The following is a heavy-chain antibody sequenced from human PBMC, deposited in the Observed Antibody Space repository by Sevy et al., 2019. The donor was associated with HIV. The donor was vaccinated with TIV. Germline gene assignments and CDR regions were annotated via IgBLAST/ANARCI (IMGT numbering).Heavy chain of an antibody. CDR1: GFTFSNYD. CDR3: GRLVSCGGDCYYLDS. Sequence: GGSLRLSCAASGFTFSNYDMHWVRQAPGKGLDWVAVISHDERYKNYAESVKVRFTISRDNFKNTLFLQMDSLRPEDTVVYFGGRLVSCGGDCYYLDSWGQGALVTVSS. J-gene: IGHJ4*02. CDR2: ISHDERYK. D-gene: IGHD2-21*02. V-gene: IGHV3-30*04.